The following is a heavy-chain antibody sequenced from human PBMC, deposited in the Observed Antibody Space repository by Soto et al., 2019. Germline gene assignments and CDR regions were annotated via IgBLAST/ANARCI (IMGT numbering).Heavy chain of an antibody. J-gene: IGHJ3*02. Sequence: SETLSLTCAVSDGSISSGGYSRSWNRKPPGKGLEWIGYIYHSGSTYSNPSLKSRVTISVDRSKNQFSLKLSSVTAADTAVYYCARGRGWGDYYDAFDIWGQGTMVTVSS. V-gene: IGHV4-30-2*01. CDR3: ARGRGWGDYYDAFDI. D-gene: IGHD4-17*01. CDR2: IYHSGST. CDR1: DGSISSGGYS.